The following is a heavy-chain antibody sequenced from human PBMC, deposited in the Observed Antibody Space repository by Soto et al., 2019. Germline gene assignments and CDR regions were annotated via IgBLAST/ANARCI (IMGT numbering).Heavy chain of an antibody. CDR1: GFSLSTSGMC. Sequence: SGPTLVNPTQTLTLTCTFSGFSLSTSGMCVSWIRQPPGKALEWLALIDWDDDKYYSTSLKTRPTISKDTSKNQVVLTMTNMDPVDTATYYCARIQKGPSESRYDFWRSSYYYYGMDVWGQGTTVTVSS. D-gene: IGHD3-3*01. CDR3: ARIQKGPSESRYDFWRSSYYYYGMDV. J-gene: IGHJ6*02. CDR2: IDWDDDK. V-gene: IGHV2-70*01.